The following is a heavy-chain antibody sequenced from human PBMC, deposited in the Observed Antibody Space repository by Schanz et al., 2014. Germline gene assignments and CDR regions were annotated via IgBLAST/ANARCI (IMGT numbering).Heavy chain of an antibody. Sequence: EVQLVESGGGLVQPGGSLRLSCVASGVTFSSYAMSWVRQASGKGLEWVSSISSSSSYISYADSVKGRFTISRDNSKNTLYLEMNSLRAEDTAVYYCAKVAPAATYLDSWGLGTLVTVSS. CDR1: GVTFSSYA. J-gene: IGHJ4*02. CDR3: AKVAPAATYLDS. D-gene: IGHD2-2*01. CDR2: ISSSSSYI. V-gene: IGHV3-21*04.